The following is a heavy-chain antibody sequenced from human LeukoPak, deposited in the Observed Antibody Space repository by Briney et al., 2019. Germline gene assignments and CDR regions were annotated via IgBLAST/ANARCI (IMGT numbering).Heavy chain of an antibody. J-gene: IGHJ2*01. CDR3: ARSIDITGDFYWYFDL. D-gene: IGHD1-20*01. Sequence: ASVKVSCKASGYTFTSYGISWVRQAPGQGLEWMGSISAYNGNTNYAQKLQGRVTMTTDTSTSTAYMELRSPRSDDTAVYYCARSIDITGDFYWYFDLWGRGTLVTVSS. CDR2: ISAYNGNT. CDR1: GYTFTSYG. V-gene: IGHV1-18*01.